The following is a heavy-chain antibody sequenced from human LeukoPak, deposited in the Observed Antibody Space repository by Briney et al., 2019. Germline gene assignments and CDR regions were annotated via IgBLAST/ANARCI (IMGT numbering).Heavy chain of an antibody. CDR3: ARDVPGYDFWRGNWFDP. Sequence: ASVKVSCKASGYTFTSYGISWVRQAPGQGLEWMGWISAYNGNTNYAQKLQGRATMTTDTSTSTAYMELRSLRSDDTAVYYCARDVPGYDFWRGNWFDPWGQGTLVTVSS. CDR1: GYTFTSYG. V-gene: IGHV1-18*01. J-gene: IGHJ5*02. D-gene: IGHD3-3*01. CDR2: ISAYNGNT.